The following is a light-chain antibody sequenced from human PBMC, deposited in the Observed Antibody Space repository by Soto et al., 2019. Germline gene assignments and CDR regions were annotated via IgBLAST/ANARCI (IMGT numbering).Light chain of an antibody. Sequence: DIQMTQSPSTLSASVGDRVTITCRASQSISSWLAWYQQKPGKAPKLLIYDVSSLQSGVPSRFSGSGSGTDFTLTISSLQPEDVATYYCQKYNSAPDTFGGGTKVDIK. J-gene: IGKJ4*01. CDR3: QKYNSAPDT. CDR1: QSISSW. V-gene: IGKV1-5*01. CDR2: DVS.